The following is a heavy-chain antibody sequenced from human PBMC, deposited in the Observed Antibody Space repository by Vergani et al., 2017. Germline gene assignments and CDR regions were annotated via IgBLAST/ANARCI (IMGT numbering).Heavy chain of an antibody. D-gene: IGHD2-15*01. CDR1: GGTFSSYA. V-gene: IGHV1-69*12. Sequence: QVQLVQSGAEVKKPGSSVKVSCKASGGTFSSYAISWVRQAPGQGLEWMGGIIPIFGTANYAQKCQGRVTLTADESTSTAYMVLSSLRSEDTAVYYCARDDCSGGSCYEDGYWGQGTLVTVSS. CDR3: ARDDCSGGSCYEDGY. CDR2: IIPIFGTA. J-gene: IGHJ4*02.